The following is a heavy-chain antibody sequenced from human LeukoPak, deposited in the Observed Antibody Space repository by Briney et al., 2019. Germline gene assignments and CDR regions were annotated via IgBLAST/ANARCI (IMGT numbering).Heavy chain of an antibody. D-gene: IGHD2-15*01. J-gene: IGHJ6*02. V-gene: IGHV3-48*02. CDR3: ARYCSGGSCYQYYYGMDV. CDR2: ISSSSSTI. Sequence: GGSLRLSCAASGFTFSSYSMNWVRQAPEKGLEWVSYISSSSSTIYYADSVKGRFTISRDNAKNSLYLQMNSLRDEDTAVYYCARYCSGGSCYQYYYGMDVWGQGTTVTVSS. CDR1: GFTFSSYS.